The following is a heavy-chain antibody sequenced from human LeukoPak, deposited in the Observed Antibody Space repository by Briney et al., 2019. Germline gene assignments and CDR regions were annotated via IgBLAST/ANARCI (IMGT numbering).Heavy chain of an antibody. CDR2: INHSGST. J-gene: IGHJ6*02. CDR1: GGSFSGYY. V-gene: IGHV4-34*01. D-gene: IGHD6-25*01. CDR3: ARTGYPYYYYYGMDV. Sequence: PSETLSLTCAVYGGSFSGYYWSGIRQPPGKGLEWIGEINHSGSTNYNPSLKSRVTISVDTSKNQFSLKLSSVTAADTAVYYCARTGYPYYYYYGMDVWGQGTTVTVSS.